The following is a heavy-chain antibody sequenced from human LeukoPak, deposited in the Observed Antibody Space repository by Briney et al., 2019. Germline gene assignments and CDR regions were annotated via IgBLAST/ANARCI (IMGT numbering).Heavy chain of an antibody. D-gene: IGHD1-20*01. CDR1: GFIFSSYA. CDR3: AKGMYNWNDLHDY. V-gene: IGHV3-23*01. CDR2: ISGSGGST. Sequence: GGSLRLSCAASGFIFSSYAMSWVRQAPGKGLEWVSAISGSGGSTYYADSVKGRFTISRDNSKNTLYLQMNSLRAEDTAVYYCAKGMYNWNDLHDYWGQGTLVTVSS. J-gene: IGHJ4*02.